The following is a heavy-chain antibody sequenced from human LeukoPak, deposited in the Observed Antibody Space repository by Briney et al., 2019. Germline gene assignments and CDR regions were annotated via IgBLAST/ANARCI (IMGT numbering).Heavy chain of an antibody. V-gene: IGHV3-23*01. CDR1: GGILTGAA. D-gene: IGHD2-2*01. Sequence: GSLRRSRVASGGILTGAAMNWGRQAPRKGREWASAISGSGAGTNYADSVKGRFTVSRDNSKNTLYLQMTNLRAEDSALYYCAKGVGGYCSSTDCRAYDNWGQGTLVTVSS. CDR2: ISGSGAGT. J-gene: IGHJ4*02. CDR3: AKGVGGYCSSTDCRAYDN.